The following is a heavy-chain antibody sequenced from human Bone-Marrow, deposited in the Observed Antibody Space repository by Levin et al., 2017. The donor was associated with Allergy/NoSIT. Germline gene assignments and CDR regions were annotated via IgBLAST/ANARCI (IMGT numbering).Heavy chain of an antibody. CDR2: IWYDGSNK. CDR3: ARDELLWFGEIQS. CDR1: GFTFSSYG. Sequence: PGGSLRLSCAASGFTFSSYGMHWVRQAPGKGLEWVAVIWYDGSNKYYADSVKGRFTISRDNSKNTLYLQMNSLRAEDTAVYYCARDELLWFGEIQSWGQGTLVTVSS. D-gene: IGHD3-10*01. V-gene: IGHV3-33*01. J-gene: IGHJ4*02.